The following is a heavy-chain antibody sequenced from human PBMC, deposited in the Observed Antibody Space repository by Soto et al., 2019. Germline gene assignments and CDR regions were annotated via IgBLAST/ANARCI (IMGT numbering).Heavy chain of an antibody. CDR2: VNPSGGHT. J-gene: IGHJ4*02. CDR1: GDTFTEYY. CDR3: ARGGHVVVVTAALDY. V-gene: IGHV1-46*01. Sequence: QVQLMQSGAEVKKPGASVKVSCKASGDTFTEYYIHWVRQAPVQGLEWMGTVNPSGGHTTYAQHFLGRVTMTRDTATSTLYMELTSLTSEDTAVYYCARGGHVVVVTAALDYWGQGTLVTVSS. D-gene: IGHD2-21*02.